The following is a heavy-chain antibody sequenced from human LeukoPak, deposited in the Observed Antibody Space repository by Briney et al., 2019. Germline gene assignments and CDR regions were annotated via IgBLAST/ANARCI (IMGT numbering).Heavy chain of an antibody. CDR3: ARDHRGMDV. CDR2: IYYSGST. Sequence: PSETLSLTCAVYGGSFSGYYWSWIRQHPGKGLEWIGYIYYSGSTYYNPSLKSRVTISVDTSKNQFSLKLSSVTAADTAVYYCARDHRGMDVWGQGTTVTVSS. V-gene: IGHV4-31*11. CDR1: GGSFSGYY. J-gene: IGHJ6*02.